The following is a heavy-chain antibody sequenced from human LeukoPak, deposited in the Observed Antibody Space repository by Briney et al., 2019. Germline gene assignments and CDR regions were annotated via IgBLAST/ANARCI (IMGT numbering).Heavy chain of an antibody. CDR1: GYTFTSYY. CDR3: ARERSAKYYDFWSGYPLETTWFDH. J-gene: IGHJ5*02. CDR2: INPSGGST. D-gene: IGHD3-3*01. V-gene: IGHV1-46*03. Sequence: ASVKVSCKASGYTFTSYYMHWVRQAPGQGLEWMGIINPSGGSTSYAQKFQGRVTMTRDTSTSTVYMELSSLRSEDTAVYYCARERSAKYYDFWSGYPLETTWFDHWGQGTLVTVSS.